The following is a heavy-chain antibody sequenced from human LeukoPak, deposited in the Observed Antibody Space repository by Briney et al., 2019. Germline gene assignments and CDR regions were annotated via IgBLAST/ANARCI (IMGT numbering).Heavy chain of an antibody. CDR1: GYSFTSYW. V-gene: IGHV5-51*01. CDR3: ASLRSYSDAFDL. J-gene: IGHJ3*01. D-gene: IGHD2-21*01. Sequence: GESLKISCKGSGYSFTSYWIGWVRQMPGKGLEWKGIIYPGDSDTRYSPSFQGQVTISADKSISTAYLQWSSLRASDTAIFYCASLRSYSDAFDLWGQGTMVTVSS. CDR2: IYPGDSDT.